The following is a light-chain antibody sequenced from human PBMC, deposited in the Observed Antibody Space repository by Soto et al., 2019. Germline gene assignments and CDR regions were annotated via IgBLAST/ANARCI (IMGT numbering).Light chain of an antibody. V-gene: IGLV1-44*01. CDR3: AAWDDSLYALV. Sequence: QSVLSQPPSASETPGQRVTISCSGSNSNVGGNAVSWYQQLPGTAPKLLIYYTDHRPSGVPDRFSGSKSGTSASLAISGLQSEDEAHYYCAAWDDSLYALVFGGGTKVTVL. CDR2: YTD. CDR1: NSNVGGNA. J-gene: IGLJ2*01.